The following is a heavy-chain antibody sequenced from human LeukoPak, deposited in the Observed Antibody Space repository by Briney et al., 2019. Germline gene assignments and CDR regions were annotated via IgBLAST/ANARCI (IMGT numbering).Heavy chain of an antibody. J-gene: IGHJ4*02. Sequence: ASVKVSCKASGYTFTSYGISWVRQAPGQGLEWMGWISAYNGNTNYAQKLQGRVTMTTDTSTSTAYMELRSLRFDDTAVYYCARGAGDYYDSSGPHDYWGQGTLVTVSS. CDR1: GYTFTSYG. CDR2: ISAYNGNT. CDR3: ARGAGDYYDSSGPHDY. D-gene: IGHD3-22*01. V-gene: IGHV1-18*01.